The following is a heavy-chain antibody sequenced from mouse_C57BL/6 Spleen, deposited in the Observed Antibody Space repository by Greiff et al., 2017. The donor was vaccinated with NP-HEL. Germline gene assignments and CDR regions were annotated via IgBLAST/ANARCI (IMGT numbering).Heavy chain of an antibody. V-gene: IGHV6-3*01. CDR3: TAGYGNLAWFAY. J-gene: IGHJ3*01. CDR1: GFTFSNYW. CDR2: IRLKSDNYAT. Sequence: DVKLVESGGGLVQPGGSMKLSCVASGFTFSNYWMNWVRQSPEKGLEWVAQIRLKSDNYATHYAEYVKGRFTISRAASKSCVYLQMNTSGAEATEIYSCTAGYGNLAWFAYWGQGTLVTVSA. D-gene: IGHD2-1*01.